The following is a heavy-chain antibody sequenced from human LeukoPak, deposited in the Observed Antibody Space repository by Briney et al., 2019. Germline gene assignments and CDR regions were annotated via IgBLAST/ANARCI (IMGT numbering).Heavy chain of an antibody. CDR3: ARQMTPHGNFDY. D-gene: IGHD1-26*01. J-gene: IGHJ4*02. CDR1: GFTLSSYW. CDR2: IKQDGSEI. Sequence: PGGSLRLSCAASGFTLSSYWMSWVRQAPGKGLEWVANIKQDGSEINYVDSVKGRFTISRDNAENSMLLQMNSLRAEDTAVYYCARQMTPHGNFDYWGQGTLVTVSS. V-gene: IGHV3-7*03.